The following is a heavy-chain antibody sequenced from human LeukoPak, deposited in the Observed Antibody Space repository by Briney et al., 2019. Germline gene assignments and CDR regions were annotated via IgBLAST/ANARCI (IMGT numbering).Heavy chain of an antibody. J-gene: IGHJ4*02. CDR2: INSDGSST. Sequence: PGGSLRLSCAASGFTFGRYWMHWVRHAPGKGLVWVSRINSDGSSTSYADSVKGRFTISRDNAKNTLYVQMNSLRAEDTAVYYCTTNPIGGFDYWGQGTLVTVSS. D-gene: IGHD3-3*01. CDR3: TTNPIGGFDY. CDR1: GFTFGRYW. V-gene: IGHV3-74*01.